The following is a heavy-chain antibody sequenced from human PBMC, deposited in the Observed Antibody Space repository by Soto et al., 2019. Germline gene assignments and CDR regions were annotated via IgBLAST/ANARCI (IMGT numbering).Heavy chain of an antibody. CDR2: ISGSGGST. Sequence: GSLRLSCAASGFTFSSCAMSWVRQAPGKGLEWVSVISGSGGSTYYADSVKGRFTISRDNSKNTLYLQMNSLRAEDTAVYYCAKDRIAVAGTGDFDYWGQGTLVTVSS. CDR3: AKDRIAVAGTGDFDY. V-gene: IGHV3-23*01. CDR1: GFTFSSCA. D-gene: IGHD6-19*01. J-gene: IGHJ4*02.